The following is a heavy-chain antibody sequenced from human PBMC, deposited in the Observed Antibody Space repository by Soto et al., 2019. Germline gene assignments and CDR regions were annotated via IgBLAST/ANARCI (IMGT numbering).Heavy chain of an antibody. CDR2: LYDVDGS. J-gene: IGHJ3*01. CDR3: ASWHEREHAYDV. V-gene: IGHV3-53*01. Sequence: DVQLVESGGGLIQPGESLRLSCAAFGLTVSGKKYVAWVRQAPGKGLEWVSALYDVDGSFYADSVKGRFTTSSDSSKTTVYLQMHGLRPDDTAVYYCASWHEREHAYDVWGQGTTVTVSS. CDR1: GLTVSGKKY. D-gene: IGHD1-1*01.